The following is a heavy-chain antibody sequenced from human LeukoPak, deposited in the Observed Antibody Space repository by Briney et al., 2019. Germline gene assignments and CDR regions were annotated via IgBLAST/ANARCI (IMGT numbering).Heavy chain of an antibody. D-gene: IGHD3-16*02. V-gene: IGHV4-4*07. Sequence: PSETLSLTCTASGGSISSYYWSWIRQPAGKGLEWIGRIYTSGSTKYNPSLKSRVTMSVDTSTNQSSRQLSPGTAADTAVYYCARDRLYDYVWGSYRLRFPFDYWGQGSLVSVS. CDR3: ARDRLYDYVWGSYRLRFPFDY. J-gene: IGHJ4*02. CDR2: IYTSGST. CDR1: GGSISSYY.